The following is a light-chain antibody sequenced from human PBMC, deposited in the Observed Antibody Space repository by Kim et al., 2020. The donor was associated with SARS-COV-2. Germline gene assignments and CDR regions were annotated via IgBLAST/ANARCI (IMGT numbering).Light chain of an antibody. CDR1: SSDVGSYNL. Sequence: QSLTISCTGTSSDVGSYNLVSWYQQHPGKAPKLMIYEGSKRPSGVSNRFSGSKSGNTASLTISGLQAEDEADYYCCSYAGSSTLVVFGGGTQLTVL. CDR2: EGS. CDR3: CSYAGSSTLVV. V-gene: IGLV2-23*03. J-gene: IGLJ2*01.